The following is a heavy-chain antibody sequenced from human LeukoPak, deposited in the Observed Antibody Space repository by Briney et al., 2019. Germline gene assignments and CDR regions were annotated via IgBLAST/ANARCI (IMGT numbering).Heavy chain of an antibody. Sequence: ASVKVSCKASGYTFTSYGISWVRQAPGQGLEWMGWISGYNGNPNYAQKLQGRVTMTTDTSTSTAYMELRSLRSDDTAVYYCARVWELLYPPREYYFDYWGQGTLATVSS. CDR1: GYTFTSYG. V-gene: IGHV1-18*01. CDR3: ARVWELLYPPREYYFDY. J-gene: IGHJ4*02. CDR2: ISGYNGNP. D-gene: IGHD1-26*01.